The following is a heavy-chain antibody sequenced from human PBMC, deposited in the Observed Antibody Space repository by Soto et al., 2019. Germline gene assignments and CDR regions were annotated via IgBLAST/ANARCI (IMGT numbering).Heavy chain of an antibody. CDR3: ARGQRFSDSFDP. D-gene: IGHD3-3*01. J-gene: IGHJ5*02. CDR2: IYSSGGT. V-gene: IGHV4-4*07. Sequence: LSLTCTVSGGAISGYYWTWIRQPAGKGLEWIGRIYSSGGTKYNPSLKSRVDMSLDMSKNQFSLRLNSVTAADTAVYYCARGQRFSDSFDPWGQGTLVTVSS. CDR1: GGAISGYY.